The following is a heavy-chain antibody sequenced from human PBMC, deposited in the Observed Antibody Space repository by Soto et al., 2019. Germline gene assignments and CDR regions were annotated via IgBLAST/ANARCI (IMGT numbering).Heavy chain of an antibody. J-gene: IGHJ4*02. CDR2: LFFSGNT. CDR1: GGSILNGGHY. V-gene: IGHV4-31*03. CDR3: ARDNYGRMLDY. Sequence: KSSETLSLTCTVSGGSILNGGHYWTWIRQHPGKGLERIGKLFFSGNTHYNTALKSRLTFSVDTAKNQFSMRLTSVTAADTATYYCARDNYGRMLDYWGPGTLVTVS. D-gene: IGHD4-17*01.